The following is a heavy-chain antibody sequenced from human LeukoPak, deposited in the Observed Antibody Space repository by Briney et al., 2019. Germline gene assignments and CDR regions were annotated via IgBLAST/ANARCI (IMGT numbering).Heavy chain of an antibody. D-gene: IGHD3-9*01. Sequence: GGSLRLSCAASGFTFSNYWMHWVRQAPGKGLEWVGRIRNKVNSYATEYAASVKGRFIISRDDSRNSLYLQMNSLKTEDTAVYYCARGGRSYYYISGFDYWGQGTLVTVSS. CDR1: GFTFSNYW. J-gene: IGHJ4*02. V-gene: IGHV3-72*01. CDR3: ARGGRSYYYISGFDY. CDR2: IRNKVNSYAT.